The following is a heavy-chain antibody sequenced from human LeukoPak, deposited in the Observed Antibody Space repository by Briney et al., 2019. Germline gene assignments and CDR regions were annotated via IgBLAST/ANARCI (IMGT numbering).Heavy chain of an antibody. CDR2: INHSGST. Sequence: SETLSLTCAVYGGSFSGYYWSWIRQPPGKGLEWIGEINHSGSTNYNPSLKSRVTISVDTSKNQFSLKLSSVTAADTAVYCCAISGPRRYCSSTSCPTKLAYWGQGTLVTVSS. J-gene: IGHJ4*02. V-gene: IGHV4-34*01. CDR1: GGSFSGYY. CDR3: AISGPRRYCSSTSCPTKLAY. D-gene: IGHD2-2*01.